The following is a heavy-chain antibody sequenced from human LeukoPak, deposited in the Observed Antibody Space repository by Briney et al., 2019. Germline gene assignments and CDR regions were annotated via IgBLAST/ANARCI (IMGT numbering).Heavy chain of an antibody. CDR3: ASDFGY. J-gene: IGHJ4*02. D-gene: IGHD3-10*01. V-gene: IGHV4-4*07. Sequence: SETLSLTCTVSGGSISTDYWTWIRQPAGKGLEWIRLIYTSGSTNYNPSLKSRVTMSVDTSKNQFSLKLTSVTAAGTAVYYCASDFGYWGQGTLVTVSS. CDR1: GGSISTDY. CDR2: IYTSGST.